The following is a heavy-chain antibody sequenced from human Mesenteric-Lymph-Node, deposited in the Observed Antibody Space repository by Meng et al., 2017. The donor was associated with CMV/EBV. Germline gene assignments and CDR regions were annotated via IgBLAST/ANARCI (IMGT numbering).Heavy chain of an antibody. CDR1: GFTFGAYT. Sequence: GESLKISCAASGFTFGAYTMNWVRQAPGKGLEWVSSITSSGTYIYYADSVKGRFTISRDNAKNSLYLQMNSLRAEDTAVYYCARDSFRVAARRDYYYYYGMDVWGQGTTVTVSS. CDR3: ARDSFRVAARRDYYYYYGMDV. D-gene: IGHD6-6*01. V-gene: IGHV3-21*01. CDR2: ITSSGTYI. J-gene: IGHJ6*02.